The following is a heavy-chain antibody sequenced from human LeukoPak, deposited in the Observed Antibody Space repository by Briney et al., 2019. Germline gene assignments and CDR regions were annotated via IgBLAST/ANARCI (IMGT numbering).Heavy chain of an antibody. V-gene: IGHV5-10-1*01. CDR1: GYSFTSYW. CDR3: ARSGEIYCSGGSCYFKNWFDP. J-gene: IGHJ5*02. CDR2: IDPSDSYT. Sequence: GESLEISCKGCGYSFTSYWISWVRQMPGKGLEWMGRIDPSDSYTNYSPSFQGHVTISADKSISTAYLQWSSLKASDTAMYYCARSGEIYCSGGSCYFKNWFDPWGQGTLVTVSS. D-gene: IGHD2-15*01.